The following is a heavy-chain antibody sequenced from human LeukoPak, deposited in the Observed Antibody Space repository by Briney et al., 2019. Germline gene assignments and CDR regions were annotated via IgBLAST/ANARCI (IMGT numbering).Heavy chain of an antibody. CDR1: GFTFSSYS. CDR3: ARVCQTPGGRGYFDY. V-gene: IGHV3-48*01. CDR2: ISSSSSTI. Sequence: GGSLGLSCAASGFTFSSYSMNWVRQAPGKGLEWVSYISSSSSTIYYADSVKGRFTISRDNAKNSLYLQMNSLRAEDTAVYYCARVCQTPGGRGYFDYWGQGTLVTVSS. J-gene: IGHJ4*02. D-gene: IGHD2-15*01.